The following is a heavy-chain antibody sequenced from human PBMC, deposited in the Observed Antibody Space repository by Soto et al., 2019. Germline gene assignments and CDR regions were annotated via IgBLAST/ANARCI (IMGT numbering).Heavy chain of an antibody. D-gene: IGHD3-16*02. V-gene: IGHV1-69*01. Sequence: QVQLVQSGAEVKKPGSSVKVSCKASGGTFSSYAISWVRQAPGQGLEWMGGIVPIIGAAQNAEKFRAKVNILADEFTSTAYRGRRSRSSDAPAVYSGARGKPGGIRLGGNIVVPTSDAFDIGILGTMVTVSS. CDR2: IVPIIGAA. J-gene: IGHJ3*02. CDR1: GGTFSSYA. CDR3: ARGKPGGIRLGGNIVVPTSDAFDI.